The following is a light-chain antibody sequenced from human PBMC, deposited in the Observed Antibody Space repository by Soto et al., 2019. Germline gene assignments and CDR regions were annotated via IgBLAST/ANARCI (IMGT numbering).Light chain of an antibody. V-gene: IGKV1-12*01. CDR3: QQANSLPVT. CDR2: AAS. J-gene: IGKJ3*01. Sequence: DIQMTQSPSSVSASVGDRVTITCRASQGISNWLAWYQQKPGKAPSLLIHAASSLQSGVLSRFSGSGYGTDFTLTISSLQPEDFATYFCQQANSLPVTFGPGTKVDIK. CDR1: QGISNW.